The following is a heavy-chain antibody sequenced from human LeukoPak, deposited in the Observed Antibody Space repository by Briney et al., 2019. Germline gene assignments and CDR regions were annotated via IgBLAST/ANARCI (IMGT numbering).Heavy chain of an antibody. Sequence: GRSLRLSCAASGFTFSSYAMHWVRQAPGKGLEWVAVISYDGSNKYYADSVKGRFTISRDNSKNTLYLQMNSLRAEDTAVYYCARGRITMIVVDLDYWGQGTLVTVSS. D-gene: IGHD3-22*01. CDR1: GFTFSSYA. CDR2: ISYDGSNK. CDR3: ARGRITMIVVDLDY. V-gene: IGHV3-30-3*01. J-gene: IGHJ4*02.